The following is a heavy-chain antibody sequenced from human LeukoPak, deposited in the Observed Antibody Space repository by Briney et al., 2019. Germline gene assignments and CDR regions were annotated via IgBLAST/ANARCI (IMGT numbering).Heavy chain of an antibody. CDR1: GFTFDDYG. J-gene: IGHJ1*01. V-gene: IGHV3-20*04. CDR2: INWIGDTT. CDR3: ATNPPGRTYLQD. D-gene: IGHD1-1*01. Sequence: GGSLRLSCAASGFTFDDYGMTWVRHVPGKGLEWIAEINWIGDTTRYGDSVKGRFTISRDNAKNSLDLQINSLRVEDTAFYYCATNPPGRTYLQDWGQGTLVTVSS.